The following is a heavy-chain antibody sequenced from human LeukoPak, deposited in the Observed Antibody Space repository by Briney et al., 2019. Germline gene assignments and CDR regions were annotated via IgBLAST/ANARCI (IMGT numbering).Heavy chain of an antibody. CDR2: IRYDGSNK. D-gene: IGHD3-22*01. CDR3: AKWDTYNWPINYYDSGFYGY. V-gene: IGHV3-30*02. CDR1: GFTFSSYG. J-gene: IGHJ4*02. Sequence: GGPLRLSCAASGFTFSSYGMHWVRQAPGKGLEWVAFIRYDGSNKYYADSVKGRFTISRDNSKNTLYLQMNSLRAEDTAVYYCAKWDTYNWPINYYDSGFYGYWGQGTLVTVSS.